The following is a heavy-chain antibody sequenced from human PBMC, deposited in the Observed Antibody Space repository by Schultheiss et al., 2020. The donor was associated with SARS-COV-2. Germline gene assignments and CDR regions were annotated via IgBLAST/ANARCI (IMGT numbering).Heavy chain of an antibody. CDR1: GGSISCYY. J-gene: IGHJ4*02. Sequence: SETLSLTCTVSGGSISCYYWSWIRQPLGNGLEWIGFTFRCGSTYYNPSLKSRVTISVDTFKNQFSLKLSSVTAADTAGYYRARGLFAPRQVGATLGGYFGFWGQGTLVTFSS. V-gene: IGHV4-59*12. CDR3: ARGLFAPRQVGATLGGYFGF. CDR2: TFRCGST. D-gene: IGHD1-26*01.